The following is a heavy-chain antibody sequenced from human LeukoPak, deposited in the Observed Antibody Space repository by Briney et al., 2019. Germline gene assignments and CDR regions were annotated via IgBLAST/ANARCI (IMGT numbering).Heavy chain of an antibody. D-gene: IGHD6-13*01. CDR2: IYSGGST. CDR3: ARDGGLAAAGTHDY. V-gene: IGHV3-66*01. Sequence: PGGSLRLSCAASGFTVSSNYMSWVRQAPGKGLEWVSVIYSGGSTYYADSVKGRFTISRDNAKNSLYLQMNSLRAEDTAVYYCARDGGLAAAGTHDYWGQGTLVTVSS. CDR1: GFTVSSNY. J-gene: IGHJ4*02.